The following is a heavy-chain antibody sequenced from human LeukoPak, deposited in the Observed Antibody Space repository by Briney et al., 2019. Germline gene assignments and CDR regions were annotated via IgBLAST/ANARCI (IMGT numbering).Heavy chain of an antibody. J-gene: IGHJ4*02. V-gene: IGHV4-61*08. CDR3: ARTQSQSGSYRYYFGY. Sequence: PSETLSLTCTVSGASVGSAGYYWSWIRLPPGGGLGWIGYIYYISNTNYNPSLKSRVTMSVDPSKNQFSLKLNSVTAADTAVYYCARTQSQSGSYRYYFGYWGQGTLVTVSS. D-gene: IGHD1-26*01. CDR1: GASVGSAGYY. CDR2: IYYISNT.